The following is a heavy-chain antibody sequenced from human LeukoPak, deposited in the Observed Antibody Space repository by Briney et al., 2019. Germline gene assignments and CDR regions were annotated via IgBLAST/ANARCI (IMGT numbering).Heavy chain of an antibody. CDR2: IHTSGNT. CDR1: GGSISSGSYC. V-gene: IGHV4-61*09. D-gene: IGHD4-17*01. CDR3: ARDNGRGSTVTLNY. J-gene: IGHJ4*02. Sequence: SETLSLTCTVSGGSISSGSYCWSWIRQPAGKGLEWIGHIHTSGNTNYNPSLKSRVTMSVDTSKNQFSLKLSSVTAADTAVYYCARDNGRGSTVTLNYWGQGTLVTVSS.